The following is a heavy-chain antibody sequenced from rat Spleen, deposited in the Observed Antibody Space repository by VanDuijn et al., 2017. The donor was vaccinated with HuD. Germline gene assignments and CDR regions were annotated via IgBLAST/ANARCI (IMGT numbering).Heavy chain of an antibody. J-gene: IGHJ2*01. CDR3: AKEGLYSSLDY. CDR2: ITNSGGST. Sequence: EVQLVESDGGLVQPGRSLKLSCAASGFTFSNYYMAWVRQAPTKGLEWVASITNSGGSTYYRDSVKGRFTISRDNAKSTLYLQMDSLRSEDTATYYCAKEGLYSSLDYWGQGVMVTVSS. D-gene: IGHD1-2*01. CDR1: GFTFSNYY. V-gene: IGHV5-27*01.